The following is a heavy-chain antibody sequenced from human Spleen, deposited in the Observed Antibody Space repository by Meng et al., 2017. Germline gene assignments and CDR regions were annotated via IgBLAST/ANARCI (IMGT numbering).Heavy chain of an antibody. CDR3: ARDKPPNDV. CDR2: MSFDGAQI. V-gene: IGHV3-30*01. J-gene: IGHJ2*01. CDR1: GFTFNTYA. Sequence: VGLVESGGGLAQPGGSLRLSCSASGFTFNTYAMHWVRQAPGKGLEWVSLMSFDGAQIYYSDSVRGRFTISRDNSKNTLYLQMNSLRAEDTAVYYCARDKPPNDVWGRGTLVTVSS.